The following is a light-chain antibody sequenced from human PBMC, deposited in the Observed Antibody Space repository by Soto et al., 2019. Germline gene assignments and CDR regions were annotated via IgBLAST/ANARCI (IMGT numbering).Light chain of an antibody. V-gene: IGKV1-5*01. CDR3: QQYSSYSYT. Sequence: DIQMTQSPSSLSASVEDRVTITCPASQTISTWLAWYQQKPGKAPKLLIYDASTLESGVPSRFSGSASGTEFTLTISSLQPDDFATYYCQQYSSYSYTFGQGTKLEI. CDR1: QTISTW. CDR2: DAS. J-gene: IGKJ2*01.